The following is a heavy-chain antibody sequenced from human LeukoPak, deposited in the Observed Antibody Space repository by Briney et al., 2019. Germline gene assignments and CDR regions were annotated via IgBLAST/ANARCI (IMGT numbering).Heavy chain of an antibody. D-gene: IGHD2-2*01. CDR3: ARDSCSSNSCSFAF. CDR1: GGSIKNGAYH. V-gene: IGHV4-61*02. Sequence: PSQTLSLTCTVSGGSIKNGAYHWSWIRQPDGKGLEWIGRIYTTGDTNYNPSLKGRVTISMDTSKNQFSLKLPSVNAADTAIYYCARDSCSSNSCSFAFWGQGTLVTVSS. J-gene: IGHJ4*02. CDR2: IYTTGDT.